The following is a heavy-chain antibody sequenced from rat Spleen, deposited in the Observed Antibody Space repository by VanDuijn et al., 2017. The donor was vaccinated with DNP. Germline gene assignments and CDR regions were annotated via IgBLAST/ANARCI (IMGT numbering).Heavy chain of an antibody. CDR2: IINSGDTT. J-gene: IGHJ1*01. CDR1: GFTLNKYW. V-gene: IGHV5-31*01. Sequence: EVQLVESGGGQVQPGGSLTLSCAASGFTLNKYWMTWVRQAPGKGLEWIASIINSGDTTYYSDSVKGRFTISRDNAQSTLYLQMDSLRSEDTATYYCARGLNYGGYNYYWYFDFWGPGTMVTVSS. CDR3: ARGLNYGGYNYYWYFDF. D-gene: IGHD1-11*01.